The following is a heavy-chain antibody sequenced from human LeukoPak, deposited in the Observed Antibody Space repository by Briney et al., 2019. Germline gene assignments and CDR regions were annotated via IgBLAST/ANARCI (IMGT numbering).Heavy chain of an antibody. Sequence: GGSLSLSCAASGFTFSSYEMNWVRQAPGKGLEWVSYISSSGSTIYYADSVKGRFTISRDNAKNSLYLQMNSLRAEDTAVYYCARDFTITMVPRGGQGTLVTVSS. D-gene: IGHD3-10*01. J-gene: IGHJ4*02. V-gene: IGHV3-48*03. CDR1: GFTFSSYE. CDR2: ISSSGSTI. CDR3: ARDFTITMVPR.